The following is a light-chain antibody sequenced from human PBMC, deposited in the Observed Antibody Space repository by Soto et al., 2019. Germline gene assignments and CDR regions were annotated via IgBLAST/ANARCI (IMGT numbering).Light chain of an antibody. Sequence: EIVMTQSPATLSVSPAERATLSCRASQSLSGNLAWYQQKPGQAPRLLIYRASTRATGVPARFSASGSGTEFTLTINSLQSEDFAIYYCQRYNNWPLTFGGGTKVDIK. J-gene: IGKJ4*01. CDR3: QRYNNWPLT. CDR1: QSLSGN. CDR2: RAS. V-gene: IGKV3-15*01.